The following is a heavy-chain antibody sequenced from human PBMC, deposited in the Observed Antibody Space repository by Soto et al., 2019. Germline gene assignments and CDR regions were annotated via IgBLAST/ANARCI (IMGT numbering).Heavy chain of an antibody. D-gene: IGHD2-2*02. CDR1: GFTFSRYA. Sequence: PGGSLRLSCAASGFTFSRYAMSWVRQAPGKGLEWVSSISNTAADTYYADSVKGRFTVSRDNSKNIVFLQMNSLRADDTALYYCAKDHFTGNGLYDALDIWGRGTMVTVSS. V-gene: IGHV3-23*01. J-gene: IGHJ3*02. CDR2: ISNTAADT. CDR3: AKDHFTGNGLYDALDI.